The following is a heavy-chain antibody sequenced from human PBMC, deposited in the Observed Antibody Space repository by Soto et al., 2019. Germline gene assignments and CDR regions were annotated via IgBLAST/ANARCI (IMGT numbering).Heavy chain of an antibody. V-gene: IGHV4-59*01. Sequence: PSETLSLTCTVSGVSISSYYCSWIRQPPGKGLQWIGYIYYSGSTNYNPSLKSRVTISVDTSKNQFSLKLSSVTAADTAVYYCARATQATGDFWRDYYYYYMDVWGKGTMVTVSS. CDR2: IYYSGST. CDR1: GVSISSYY. J-gene: IGHJ6*03. CDR3: ARATQATGDFWRDYYYYYMDV. D-gene: IGHD3-3*01.